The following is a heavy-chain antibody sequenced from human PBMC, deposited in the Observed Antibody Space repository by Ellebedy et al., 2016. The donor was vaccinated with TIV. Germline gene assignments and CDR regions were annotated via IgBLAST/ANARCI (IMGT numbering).Heavy chain of an antibody. J-gene: IGHJ6*02. D-gene: IGHD2-21*01. CDR1: GFTSSLYW. CDR3: ARAAHFYSYGLDV. V-gene: IGHV3-7*02. Sequence: GGSLRLXCAASGFTSSLYWMTWVRQAPGKGLEWVANIKQDGSEKYYMDSVKGRFTISRDNAKNSLYVQMNSLRAEDTAVYYCARAAHFYSYGLDVWGQGTMVTVSS. CDR2: IKQDGSEK.